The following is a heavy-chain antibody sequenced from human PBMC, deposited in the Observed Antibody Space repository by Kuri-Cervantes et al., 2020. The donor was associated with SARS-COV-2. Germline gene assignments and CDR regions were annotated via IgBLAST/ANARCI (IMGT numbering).Heavy chain of an antibody. V-gene: IGHV3-21*01. J-gene: IGHJ4*02. CDR3: ARDGGIAVAAHFDY. Sequence: GGSLRLSCAASGFTFSSYSMNWVRQAPGKGLEWVSSISSSSSYIYYADSVNGRFTIPRDNAKNSLYLQMNSLRAEDTAVYYCARDGGIAVAAHFDYWGQGTLVTVSS. CDR1: GFTFSSYS. D-gene: IGHD6-19*01. CDR2: ISSSSSYI.